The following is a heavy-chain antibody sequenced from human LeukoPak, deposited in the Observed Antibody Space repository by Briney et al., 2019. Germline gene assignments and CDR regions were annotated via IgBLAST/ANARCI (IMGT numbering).Heavy chain of an antibody. CDR2: ISGSGVNT. CDR1: GFTFSNSA. Sequence: GGSLRLSCAASGFTFSNSAMSWVRQAPGKRLEWVSSISGSGVNTYYADSVKGRFTISRDNSKNTLYLQMNSLRAEDTAVYYCAKDSSGWYIEYYFDYWGRGTLVTVSS. CDR3: AKDSSGWYIEYYFDY. D-gene: IGHD6-19*01. J-gene: IGHJ4*02. V-gene: IGHV3-23*01.